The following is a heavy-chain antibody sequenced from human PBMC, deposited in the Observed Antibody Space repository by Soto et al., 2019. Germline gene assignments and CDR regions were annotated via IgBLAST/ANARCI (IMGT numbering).Heavy chain of an antibody. D-gene: IGHD3-10*01. CDR1: GYTFTSHG. CDR2: ISANNGDT. J-gene: IGHJ6*03. Sequence: GASLKVSCKASGYTFTSHGISWVRQAPGQGLEWMGWISANNGDTNYAQKFQGRVTVTTDTSTSTGYMELRSLRSEDTAVYYCARMVRGSNIDYYHYMDVWGKGTTVTVSS. V-gene: IGHV1-18*01. CDR3: ARMVRGSNIDYYHYMDV.